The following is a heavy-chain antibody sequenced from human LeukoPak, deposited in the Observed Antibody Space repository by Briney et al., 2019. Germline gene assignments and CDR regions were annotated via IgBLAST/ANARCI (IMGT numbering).Heavy chain of an antibody. J-gene: IGHJ6*03. V-gene: IGHV4-39*07. CDR1: GGSISSSTYY. CDR3: ARGYIGYYYYYMDV. D-gene: IGHD1-14*01. Sequence: SETLSLTCTVSGGSISSSTYYWGWIRQPPGKGLEWIATIYYTGNTYYNPSLRSRVTISVDTSKNQFSLKLSSVTAADTAVYYCARGYIGYYYYYMDVWGKGTTVTVSS. CDR2: IYYTGNT.